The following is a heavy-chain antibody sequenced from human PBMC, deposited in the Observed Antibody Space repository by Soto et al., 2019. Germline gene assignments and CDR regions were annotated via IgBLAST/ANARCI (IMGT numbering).Heavy chain of an antibody. CDR2: ISYDGSNK. V-gene: IGHV3-30-3*01. J-gene: IGHJ2*01. CDR1: GFTFSSYA. D-gene: IGHD4-4*01. CDR3: ASPLWRDDYNWGYFDL. Sequence: QVQLVESGGGVVQPGRSLRLSCAASGFTFSSYAMHWVRQAPGKGLEWVAVISYDGSNKYYTDSVKGRFTISRDNSKNTLYLQINSLRAEDTAVYYCASPLWRDDYNWGYFDLWGRGTLVTDSS.